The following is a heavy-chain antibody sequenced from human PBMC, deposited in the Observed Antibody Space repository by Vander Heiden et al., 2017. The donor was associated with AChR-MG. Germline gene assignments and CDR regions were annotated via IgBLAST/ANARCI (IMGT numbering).Heavy chain of an antibody. CDR2: ISYDGSNK. Sequence: QVQLVESGGGVVQPGRSLRLSCAASGFTSSSYGMHWVRQAPGKGLEWVAVISYDGSNKYYADSVKGRFTISRDNSKNTLYLQMNSLRAEDTAVYYCAKGDDYGGNSGLRGYFDYWGQGTLVTASS. D-gene: IGHD4-17*01. CDR3: AKGDDYGGNSGLRGYFDY. V-gene: IGHV3-30*18. J-gene: IGHJ4*02. CDR1: GFTSSSYG.